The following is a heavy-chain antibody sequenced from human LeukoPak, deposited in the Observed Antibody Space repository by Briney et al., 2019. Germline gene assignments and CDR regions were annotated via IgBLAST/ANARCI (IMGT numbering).Heavy chain of an antibody. CDR1: GFTFSSYS. CDR2: ISSSSSTI. Sequence: GGSLRLSCAASGFTFSSYSMNWVRQAPGKGLEWVSYISSSSSTIYYADSVKGRFTISRDNAKNSLYLQMNSLRAEDTAVYYCATSSIAARPHYYYMDVWGKGTTVTVSS. CDR3: ATSSIAARPHYYYMDV. V-gene: IGHV3-48*01. D-gene: IGHD6-6*01. J-gene: IGHJ6*03.